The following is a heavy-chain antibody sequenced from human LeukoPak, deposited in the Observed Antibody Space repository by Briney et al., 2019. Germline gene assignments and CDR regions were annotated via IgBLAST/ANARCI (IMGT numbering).Heavy chain of an antibody. CDR2: IRYDGSNK. CDR1: GFTFSSYG. CDR3: AKLGSIMITFGEPPPFDL. D-gene: IGHD3-16*01. J-gene: IGHJ2*01. Sequence: GGSLRLSCAASGFTFSSYGMHWVRQAPGKGLEWVAFIRYDGSNKYYADSVKGRFTISRDNSKNTLYLQMNSLRAEDTAVYYCAKLGSIMITFGEPPPFDLWGRDTLVTVSS. V-gene: IGHV3-30*02.